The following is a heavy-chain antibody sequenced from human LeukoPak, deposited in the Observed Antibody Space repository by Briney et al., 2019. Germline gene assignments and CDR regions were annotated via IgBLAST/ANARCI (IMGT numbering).Heavy chain of an antibody. Sequence: PSETLSLTCTVSGGSISSSSYYWGWIRQPPGKGLGWIGSIYYSGSTYYNPSLKSRVTISVDTSKNQFSLKLSSVTAADTAVYYCARLGCSSTSCYMNYYMDVWGKGTTVTVSS. J-gene: IGHJ6*03. V-gene: IGHV4-39*01. CDR2: IYYSGST. D-gene: IGHD2-2*02. CDR3: ARLGCSSTSCYMNYYMDV. CDR1: GGSISSSSYY.